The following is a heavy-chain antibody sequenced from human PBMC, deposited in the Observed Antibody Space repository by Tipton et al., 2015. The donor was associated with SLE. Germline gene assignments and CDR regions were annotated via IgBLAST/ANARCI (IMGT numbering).Heavy chain of an antibody. CDR1: GGSFSGYF. CDR3: ARGKRHFSRLFQLNWFDT. CDR2: INHSGST. V-gene: IGHV4-34*01. J-gene: IGHJ5*01. Sequence: TLSLTCAVYGGSFSGYFWSWIRQPAGRGLEWIGEINHSGSTNYNPSLKSRVIISVDTSKNQFSLKLSSVTAADTAVYFCARGKRHFSRLFQLNWFDTWGHGSLVIVSS.